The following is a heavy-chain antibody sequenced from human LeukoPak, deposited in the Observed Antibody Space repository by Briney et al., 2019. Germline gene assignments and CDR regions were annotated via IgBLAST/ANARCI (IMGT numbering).Heavy chain of an antibody. D-gene: IGHD3-3*01. CDR1: GFTFSSYG. V-gene: IGHV3-30*02. CDR2: IRHDGSNK. Sequence: GGSLRLSCAASGFTFSSYGIHWVRQAPGKGLEWVAFIRHDGSNKYYADSVKGRFTISRDNSKNTLYLQMNSLRAEDTAVYYCAKEGLLRFLEWFFDYWGQGTLVTVSS. J-gene: IGHJ4*02. CDR3: AKEGLLRFLEWFFDY.